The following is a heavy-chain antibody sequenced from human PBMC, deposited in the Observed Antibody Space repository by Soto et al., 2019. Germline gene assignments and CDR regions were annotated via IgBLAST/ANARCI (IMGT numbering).Heavy chain of an antibody. V-gene: IGHV1-8*01. CDR2: MNPNSGNT. CDR3: ARERGCSGGSCYFFDY. CDR1: GYTFTSYD. D-gene: IGHD2-15*01. Sequence: QVQLVQSGAEVKKPGASVKVSCKASGYTFTSYDINWVRQATGQGLEWMGWMNPNSGNTAYAQKFQGRVTMTRNTSRSTAYIELSSLRSAVTAVYYCARERGCSGGSCYFFDYWGQGTLVTVSS. J-gene: IGHJ4*02.